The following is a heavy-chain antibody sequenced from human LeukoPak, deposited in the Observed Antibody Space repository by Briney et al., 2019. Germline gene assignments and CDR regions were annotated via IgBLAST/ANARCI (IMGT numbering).Heavy chain of an antibody. CDR1: GYTFTGYY. Sequence: ASVKVSCKASGYTFTGYYMHWVRQAPGQGLEWMGWINPNSGGTNYAQKFQGRVTMTRDTSISTAYMELSRLRSDDTAVYYCAREVRYCSSTSCYPYYYYMDVWGKGTTVTVSS. CDR2: INPNSGGT. D-gene: IGHD2-2*01. J-gene: IGHJ6*03. V-gene: IGHV1-2*02. CDR3: AREVRYCSSTSCYPYYYYMDV.